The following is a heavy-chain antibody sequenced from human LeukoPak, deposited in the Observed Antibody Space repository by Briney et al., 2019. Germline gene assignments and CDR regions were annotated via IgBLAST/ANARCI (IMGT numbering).Heavy chain of an antibody. Sequence: ASVKVSCKASGYTFTSYGISWVRQAHGQGLEWMGGISTYNGNTNYAQKFQGRVTMTTDTSTSTAYMELRSLRSDDTAVYYCARAGGSIFGVVYSPRLFDPWGQGTLVTVSS. D-gene: IGHD3-3*01. CDR1: GYTFTSYG. CDR2: ISTYNGNT. J-gene: IGHJ5*02. V-gene: IGHV1-18*01. CDR3: ARAGGSIFGVVYSPRLFDP.